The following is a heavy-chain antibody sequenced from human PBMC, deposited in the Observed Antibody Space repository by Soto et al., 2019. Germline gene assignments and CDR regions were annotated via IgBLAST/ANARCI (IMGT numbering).Heavy chain of an antibody. Sequence: QVQLVQSGAEVKKPGASVKVSCKASGYTFTSYYMHWVRQAPGQGLEWRGIINPSGGSTSYAQKFQGRVTMTRDTSTSTVYMELSSLRSEDTAVYYCARGADTRYGDYVLPLDYWGQGTLVTVSS. J-gene: IGHJ4*02. D-gene: IGHD4-17*01. CDR2: INPSGGST. V-gene: IGHV1-46*01. CDR1: GYTFTSYY. CDR3: ARGADTRYGDYVLPLDY.